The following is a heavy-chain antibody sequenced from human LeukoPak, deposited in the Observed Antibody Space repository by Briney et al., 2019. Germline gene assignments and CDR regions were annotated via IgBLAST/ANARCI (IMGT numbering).Heavy chain of an antibody. V-gene: IGHV3-7*01. D-gene: IGHD4-11*01. CDR3: ARDKSKYSNYDLDY. Sequence: GGSLRLSCAASGFTFSSYWMSWVRQAPGKGLEWGANIKQDGSEKYYVDSVKGRFTISRDNAKNSLYLQMNSLRAEDTAVYYCARDKSKYSNYDLDYWGQGTLVTVSS. J-gene: IGHJ4*02. CDR2: IKQDGSEK. CDR1: GFTFSSYW.